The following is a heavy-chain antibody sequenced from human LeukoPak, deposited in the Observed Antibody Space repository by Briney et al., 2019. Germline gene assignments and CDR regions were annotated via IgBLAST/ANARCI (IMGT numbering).Heavy chain of an antibody. V-gene: IGHV3-13*04. J-gene: IGHJ6*02. D-gene: IGHD2-21*02. CDR2: IGTAGDT. CDR3: ARGLTRRYYYYGMDV. CDR1: GFTFSSYD. Sequence: PGGSLRLSCAASGFTFSSYDMHWVRQATGKGLEWVSAIGTAGDTYYPGSVKGRFTISRENAKNSLYLQMNSLRAGDTAVYYCARGLTRRYYYYGMDVWGQGTTVTVSS.